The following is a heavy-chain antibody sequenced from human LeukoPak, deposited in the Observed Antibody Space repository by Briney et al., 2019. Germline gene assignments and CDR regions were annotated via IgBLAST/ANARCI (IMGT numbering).Heavy chain of an antibody. CDR2: INHSGST. V-gene: IGHV4-34*01. J-gene: IGHJ2*01. CDR3: ARGRYYDPFFDL. D-gene: IGHD3-22*01. CDR1: GGSFSGYY. Sequence: PSETLSLTCAVYGGSFSGYYWSWIRQPPGKGLEWIGEINHSGSTNYNPSLKSRVTISVDTSKNQFSLKLSSVTAADTAVYYCARGRYYDPFFDLWGRGTLVTVSS.